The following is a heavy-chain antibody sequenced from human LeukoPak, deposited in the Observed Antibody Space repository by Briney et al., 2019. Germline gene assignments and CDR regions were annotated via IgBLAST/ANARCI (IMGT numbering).Heavy chain of an antibody. V-gene: IGHV1-2*02. CDR2: INPNSGGT. CDR3: AREIPTMVRGVIIRVFDY. D-gene: IGHD3-10*01. CDR1: GYTFTGYY. J-gene: IGHJ4*02. Sequence: ASVKVSCKASGYTFTGYYMHWVLQAPGQGLEWMGWINPNSGGTNYAQKFQGRVTMTRDTSISTAYMELSRLRSDDTAVYYCAREIPTMVRGVIIRVFDYWGQGTLVTVSS.